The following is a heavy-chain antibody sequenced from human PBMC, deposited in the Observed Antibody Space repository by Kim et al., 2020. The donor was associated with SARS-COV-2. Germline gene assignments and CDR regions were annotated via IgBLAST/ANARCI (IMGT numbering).Heavy chain of an antibody. J-gene: IGHJ4*02. V-gene: IGHV4-39*01. Sequence: LKSRVTISVDTSKNQFSLKLSSVTAADTAVYYCARHGQRAAVAGTSGLDYWGQGTLVTVSS. D-gene: IGHD6-19*01. CDR3: ARHGQRAAVAGTSGLDY.